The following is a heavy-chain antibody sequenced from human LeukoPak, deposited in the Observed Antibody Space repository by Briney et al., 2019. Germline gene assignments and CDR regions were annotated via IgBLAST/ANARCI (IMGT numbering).Heavy chain of an antibody. V-gene: IGHV4-34*01. CDR1: GGSFSGYY. Sequence: SGTLSLTCAVYGGSFSGYYWSWIRQPPGKGLEWIGEINHSGSTNYNPSLKSRVTISVDTSKNQFSLKLSSVTAADTAVYYCARGGGGVRERWLQYNWFDPWGQGTLVTVSS. J-gene: IGHJ5*02. D-gene: IGHD5-24*01. CDR3: ARGGGGVRERWLQYNWFDP. CDR2: INHSGST.